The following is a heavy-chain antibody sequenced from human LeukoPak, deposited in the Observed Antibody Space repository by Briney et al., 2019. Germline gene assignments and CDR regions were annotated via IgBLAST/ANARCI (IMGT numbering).Heavy chain of an antibody. D-gene: IGHD5-18*01. CDR3: ARDLAYSRLDY. Sequence: GGSLRLSCAASGFTFSSYSMDWVRQAPGKGLEWVASINPDGNKKYSADSVKGRFTISRDNAENSLYLQMNSLRVEDTAFYYCARDLAYSRLDYWGQGMLVTVSS. CDR1: GFTFSSYS. J-gene: IGHJ4*02. CDR2: INPDGNKK. V-gene: IGHV3-7*01.